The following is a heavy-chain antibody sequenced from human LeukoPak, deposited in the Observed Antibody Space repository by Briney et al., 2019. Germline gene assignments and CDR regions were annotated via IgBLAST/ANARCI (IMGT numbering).Heavy chain of an antibody. CDR1: GGSISSYF. CDR2: IYYSGTA. CDR3: ARHIVVVTAIGAFDI. D-gene: IGHD2-21*02. V-gene: IGHV4-59*08. J-gene: IGHJ3*02. Sequence: PSETLSLTCTVSGGSISSYFWSWIRQPPGRGLEWIGYIYYSGTANYNPSLKSRVTISVDTSKNQFSLKLSSVTAADTAVYYCARHIVVVTAIGAFDIWGQGTMVTVSS.